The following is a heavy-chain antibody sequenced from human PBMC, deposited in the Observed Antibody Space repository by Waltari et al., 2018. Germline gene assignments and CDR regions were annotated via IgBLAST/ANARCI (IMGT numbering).Heavy chain of an antibody. D-gene: IGHD2-8*01. Sequence: EVQLVQSGAEVKKPGESLRISCKGSGYSFTNYWIGWVRQIPGKGLGWMGVIDPGDSETSYSPSFQGQVTISADKSISTADLQWNSLKASDTAMYYCARLRASYCTKGVCYRGYDYWGQGTLVTVSS. CDR3: ARLRASYCTKGVCYRGYDY. CDR1: GYSFTNYW. V-gene: IGHV5-51*01. CDR2: IDPGDSET. J-gene: IGHJ4*02.